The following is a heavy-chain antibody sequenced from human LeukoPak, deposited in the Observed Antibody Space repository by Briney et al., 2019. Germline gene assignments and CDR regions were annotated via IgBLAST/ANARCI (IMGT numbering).Heavy chain of an antibody. D-gene: IGHD3-22*01. CDR2: IYHSGST. V-gene: IGHV4-38-2*02. CDR1: GYSLSSGYY. CDR3: AREDTLYDSSGYYGY. J-gene: IGHJ4*02. Sequence: PSETLSLTCTVSGYSLSSGYYWGWIRQPPGKGLEWIGSIYHSGSTYYNPSLKSRVTISEDTSKNQFSLKLSSVTAADTAVYYCAREDTLYDSSGYYGYWGQGTLVTVSS.